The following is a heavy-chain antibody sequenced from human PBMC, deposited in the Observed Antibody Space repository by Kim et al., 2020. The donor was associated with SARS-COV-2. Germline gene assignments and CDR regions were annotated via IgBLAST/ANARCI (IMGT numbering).Heavy chain of an antibody. CDR2: IYYSGST. V-gene: IGHV4-31*03. CDR3: AREFLIHRAHLGYFDY. D-gene: IGHD3-16*01. CDR1: GGSISSGGYY. J-gene: IGHJ4*02. Sequence: SETLSLTCTVSGGSISSGGYYWSWIRQHPGKGLEWIGYIYYSGSTYYNPSLKSRVTISVDTSKNQFSLKLSSVTAADTAVYYCAREFLIHRAHLGYFDYWGQGTLVTVSS.